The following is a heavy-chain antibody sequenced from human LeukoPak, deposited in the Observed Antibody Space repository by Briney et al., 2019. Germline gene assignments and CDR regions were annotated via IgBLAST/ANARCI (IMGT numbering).Heavy chain of an antibody. Sequence: GGSLRLSCAASGFTFSSYAMSWVRQAPGKGLEWVSAISGSGGSTYYADSVKGRFTISRDNSKNTLYLQMNSLRAEDTAVYYCAKEGWFGELSDRGKAFDPWGQGTLVTVSS. CDR3: AKEGWFGELSDRGKAFDP. V-gene: IGHV3-23*01. J-gene: IGHJ5*02. D-gene: IGHD3-10*01. CDR2: ISGSGGST. CDR1: GFTFSSYA.